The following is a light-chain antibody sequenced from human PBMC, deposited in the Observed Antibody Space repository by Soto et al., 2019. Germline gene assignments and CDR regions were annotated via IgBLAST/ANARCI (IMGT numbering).Light chain of an antibody. V-gene: IGKV3-15*01. CDR1: QSVSIN. CDR3: QQYNNWPPYT. CDR2: GAS. J-gene: IGKJ2*01. Sequence: EKVMTQSPATLSVSPGERATLSCRASQSVSINLAWYQQKPGQAPRLLIYGASTRATGIPARFSGSGSGTEFTLTISSLQSEDFAVYYCQQYNNWPPYTFGQGTKLEIK.